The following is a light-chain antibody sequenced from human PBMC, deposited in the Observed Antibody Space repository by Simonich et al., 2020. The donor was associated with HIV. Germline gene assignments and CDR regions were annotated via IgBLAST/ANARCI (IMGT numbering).Light chain of an antibody. Sequence: QSALTQPASVSGSPGQSITISCTGTSSDVGSYNLVSWYQQHPGKAPKLMIYEGTKRPSGVSNRFSGSKSGNTASLTSSGLKAEDESDYYCCSYAGAYNVIFGGGTKLTVL. CDR2: EGT. J-gene: IGLJ2*01. CDR3: CSYAGAYNVI. V-gene: IGLV2-23*01. CDR1: SSDVGSYNL.